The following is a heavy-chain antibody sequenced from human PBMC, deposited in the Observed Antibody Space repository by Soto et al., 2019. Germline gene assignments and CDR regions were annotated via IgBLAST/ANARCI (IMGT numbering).Heavy chain of an antibody. D-gene: IGHD3-3*01. J-gene: IGHJ6*02. CDR2: IYPGDSDT. CDR1: GYGFTGYV. CDR3: GRGYTISGVEAQHGIEV. V-gene: IGHV5-51*01. Sequence: GGSLKSSCECCGYGFTGYVVFFGRQMPGKGLEWMCIIYPGDSDTRYSPSFQCQVTISADKSISTAYLQWSSLKASDTPMYYCGRGYTISGVEAQHGIEVPGPGTTVTVYS.